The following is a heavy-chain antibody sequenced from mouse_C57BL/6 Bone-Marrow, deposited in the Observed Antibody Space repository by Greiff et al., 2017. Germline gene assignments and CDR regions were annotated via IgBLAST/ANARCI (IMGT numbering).Heavy chain of an antibody. CDR3: ARGRGYYYGSSPWYFDV. J-gene: IGHJ1*03. D-gene: IGHD1-1*01. CDR1: GYTFTSYG. V-gene: IGHV1-81*01. CDR2: IYPRSGNT. Sequence: QVQLQQSGAELARPGASVKLSCKASGYTFTSYGISWVKQRTGQGLEWIGEIYPRSGNTYYNEKFKGKATLTADKSSSTAYMELRSLTSEDSAVYFCARGRGYYYGSSPWYFDVWGTGTTVTVSS.